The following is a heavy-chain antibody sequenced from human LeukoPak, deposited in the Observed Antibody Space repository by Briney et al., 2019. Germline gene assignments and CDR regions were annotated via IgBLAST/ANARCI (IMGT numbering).Heavy chain of an antibody. J-gene: IGHJ4*02. Sequence: ASVKISCKASGYTFTGYYMHWVRQAPGQGLEWMGWINPNSGGTNYAQKFQGRVTMTRDTSISTAYMELSRLRSDDTAVYYCARDVGMSSGSVSDYWGQGTLVTVSS. CDR2: INPNSGGT. D-gene: IGHD3-22*01. CDR1: GYTFTGYY. CDR3: ARDVGMSSGSVSDY. V-gene: IGHV1-2*02.